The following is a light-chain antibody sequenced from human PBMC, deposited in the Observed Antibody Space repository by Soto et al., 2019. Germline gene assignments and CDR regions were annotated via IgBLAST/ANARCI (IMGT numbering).Light chain of an antibody. CDR1: SSDVGGYNY. Sequence: QSALTQPASVSGSPGQSITISCTGTSSDVGGYNYVSWYQHHPGQAPKLMIYDVSNRPSGVSNRFSGSKSGNTASLPISGLQPEDEAHYYCSSYTTSNTRQIVFGTGTKLTVL. J-gene: IGLJ1*01. V-gene: IGLV2-14*03. CDR3: SSYTTSNTRQIV. CDR2: DVS.